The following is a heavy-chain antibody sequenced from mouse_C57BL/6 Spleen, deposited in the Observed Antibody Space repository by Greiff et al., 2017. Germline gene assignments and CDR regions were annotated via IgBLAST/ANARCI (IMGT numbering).Heavy chain of an antibody. V-gene: IGHV1-81*01. J-gene: IGHJ4*01. CDR1: GYTFTSYG. D-gene: IGHD2-4*01. CDR3: ARRGDYDYAGDAMDY. Sequence: VKLQQSGAELARPGASVKLSCKASGYTFTSYGISWVKQRTGQGLEWIGEIYPRSGNTSYNEKFKGKDTLTADKSSSTAYMELRSLTSEDSAVYFCARRGDYDYAGDAMDYWGQGTSVTVSS. CDR2: IYPRSGNT.